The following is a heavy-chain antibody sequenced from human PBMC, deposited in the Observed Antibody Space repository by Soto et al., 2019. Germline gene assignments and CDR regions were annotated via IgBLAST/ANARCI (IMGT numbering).Heavy chain of an antibody. J-gene: IGHJ4*02. Sequence: EVQVVESGGGLVQPGGSLRLSCAASGFTLSNYWMSWVRQAPGKGPEWVASIKQDGSETYYVDSVKGRFTISRDNAKHSLYLQMNSLRAEDTAVYYCARGINWGQGTLVTVSS. CDR3: ARGIN. CDR1: GFTLSNYW. V-gene: IGHV3-7*01. CDR2: IKQDGSET.